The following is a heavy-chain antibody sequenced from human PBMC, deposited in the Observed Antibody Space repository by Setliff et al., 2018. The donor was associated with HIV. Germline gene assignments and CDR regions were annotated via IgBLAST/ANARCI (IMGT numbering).Heavy chain of an antibody. CDR3: ARGLDY. J-gene: IGHJ4*02. Sequence: PSETLSLTCAVSGYSISSGYYWGWIRQPPGKGLEWVANIKADGSEKYYMNSVKGRFTISRDNAENSLYLQMNSLRADDTAVYFCARGLDYWGQGTLVTVSS. V-gene: IGHV3-7*01. CDR2: IKADGSEK. CDR1: GYSISSGYY.